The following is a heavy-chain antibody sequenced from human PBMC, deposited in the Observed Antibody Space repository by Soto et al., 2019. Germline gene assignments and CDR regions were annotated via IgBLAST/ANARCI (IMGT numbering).Heavy chain of an antibody. V-gene: IGHV4-59*01. D-gene: IGHD6-13*01. CDR1: GGSISSYY. CDR3: AREVIAAAAHLFDY. CDR2: IYYSGST. J-gene: IGHJ4*02. Sequence: PSETLSLTCTVSGGSISSYYWSWIRQPPGKGLEWIGYIYYSGSTNYNPSLKSRVTISVDTSKNQFSLKPSSVTAADTAVYYCAREVIAAAAHLFDYWGQGTLVTVSS.